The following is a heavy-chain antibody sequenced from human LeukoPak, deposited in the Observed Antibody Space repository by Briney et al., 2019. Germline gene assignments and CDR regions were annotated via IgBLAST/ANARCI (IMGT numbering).Heavy chain of an antibody. CDR1: GGSISSYY. J-gene: IGHJ3*02. V-gene: IGHV4-59*08. CDR2: IYYSGST. D-gene: IGHD6-13*01. CDR3: ARRVAAAGPYDAFDI. Sequence: PSETLSLTCTVSGGSISSYYWSWIRQPPGKGLEWIGYIYYSGSTNYNPSLKSRVTISVDTSKNQFSLKLSSVTAADTAVYYCARRVAAAGPYDAFDIWGQGTMVTVSS.